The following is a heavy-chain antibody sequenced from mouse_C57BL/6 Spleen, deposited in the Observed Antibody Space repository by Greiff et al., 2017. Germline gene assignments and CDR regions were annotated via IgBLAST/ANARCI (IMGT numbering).Heavy chain of an antibody. CDR3: ARDSGFAY. Sequence: VKVVESGAELARPGASVKLSCKASGYTFTSYGISWVKQRTGQGLEWIGEIYPRSGNTYYNEKFKGKATLTADKSSSTAYMELRSLTSEDSAVYFCARDSGFAYWGQGTLVTVSA. CDR1: GYTFTSYG. V-gene: IGHV1-81*01. D-gene: IGHD3-2*02. CDR2: IYPRSGNT. J-gene: IGHJ3*01.